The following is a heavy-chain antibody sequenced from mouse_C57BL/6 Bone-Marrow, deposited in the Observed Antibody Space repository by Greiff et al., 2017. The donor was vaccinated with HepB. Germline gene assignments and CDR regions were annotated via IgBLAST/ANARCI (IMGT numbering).Heavy chain of an antibody. CDR2: IYPGSGST. CDR1: GYTFISYW. CDR3: SRLRLQPYFDY. D-gene: IGHD2-13*01. J-gene: IGHJ2*01. Sequence: QVQLQQPGADLVKPWASVKMSCKASGYTFISYWITWLKQRPGQGLEWIGEIYPGSGSTNYNEKFKSKATMTVDTSSSTAYMQLSSQTSEDSAVYYCSRLRLQPYFDYWGQGTTLTVAT. V-gene: IGHV1-55*01.